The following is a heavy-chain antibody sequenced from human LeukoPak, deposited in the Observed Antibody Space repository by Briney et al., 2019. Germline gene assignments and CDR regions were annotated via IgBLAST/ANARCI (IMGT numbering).Heavy chain of an antibody. CDR2: ISSSSSYI. V-gene: IGHV3-21*01. Sequence: GWSLTLYCQASGFTFSRYSMNWVRQAPGKRQEWVSSISSSSSYIYYADSVKGRFTISRDNAKNSLYLQMNSLRAEDTAVYYCARKYYDSSGYLYFDYWGQGTLVTVSS. D-gene: IGHD3-22*01. CDR1: GFTFSRYS. J-gene: IGHJ4*02. CDR3: ARKYYDSSGYLYFDY.